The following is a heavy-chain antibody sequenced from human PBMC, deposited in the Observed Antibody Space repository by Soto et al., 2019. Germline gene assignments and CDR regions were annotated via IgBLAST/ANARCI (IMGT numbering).Heavy chain of an antibody. CDR1: GGTFSSYA. D-gene: IGHD3-16*01. V-gene: IGHV1-69*13. J-gene: IGHJ4*02. CDR3: ARVPLMTRFYYFDY. Sequence: SVKVSCKASGGTFSSYAISWVRQAPGQGLEWMGGIIPIFGTANYEQKFQGRVKITADESKSTAYKELSSLRSEDTAVYYCARVPLMTRFYYFDYWGQGTLVTVSS. CDR2: IIPIFGTA.